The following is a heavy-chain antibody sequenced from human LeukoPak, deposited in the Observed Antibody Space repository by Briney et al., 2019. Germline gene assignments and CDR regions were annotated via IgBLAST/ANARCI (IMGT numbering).Heavy chain of an antibody. D-gene: IGHD3-16*01. CDR1: GGTFSSYA. CDR3: ARERRGDDAFDI. V-gene: IGHV1-69*13. Sequence: GASVKVSCKASGGTFSSYAISWVRQAPGQGLEWMGGIIPIFGTANYAQKFQGRVTITADESTSTAYMELSSLRSEDTAVYYCARERRGDDAFDIWSQGTMVTVSS. J-gene: IGHJ3*02. CDR2: IIPIFGTA.